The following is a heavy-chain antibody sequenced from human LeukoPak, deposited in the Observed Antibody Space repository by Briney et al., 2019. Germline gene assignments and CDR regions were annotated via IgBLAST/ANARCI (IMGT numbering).Heavy chain of an antibody. Sequence: SETLSLTCTVSGGSISSSSYYWGWIRQPPGKGLEWIGSIYYSGSTYYNPSLKSRVTISVDTSKNKFSLKLSSVPAADTAVYYCVRSSSSIFDYWGQGTLVTVSS. J-gene: IGHJ4*02. CDR1: GGSISSSSYY. V-gene: IGHV4-39*07. CDR3: VRSSSSIFDY. CDR2: IYYSGST. D-gene: IGHD6-6*01.